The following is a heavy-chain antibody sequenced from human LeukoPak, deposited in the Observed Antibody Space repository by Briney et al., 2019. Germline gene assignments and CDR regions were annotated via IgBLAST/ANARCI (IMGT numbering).Heavy chain of an antibody. D-gene: IGHD3-10*01. Sequence: SETLSLTCTVSGDSISSYYWSWVRQPPGKGLDWIGYIYYGGSTNYNPSLKSRVTISVDTSKNQFSLRLSSVTAADTAVYFCARLHYNWFDPWGQGTLVTVSS. V-gene: IGHV4-59*08. CDR3: ARLHYNWFDP. J-gene: IGHJ5*02. CDR1: GDSISSYY. CDR2: IYYGGST.